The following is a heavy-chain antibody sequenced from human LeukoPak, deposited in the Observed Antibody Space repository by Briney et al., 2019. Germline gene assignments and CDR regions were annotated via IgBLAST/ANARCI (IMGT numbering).Heavy chain of an antibody. CDR3: AKGRVVAGSKSLTYHWLDP. D-gene: IGHD6-19*01. J-gene: IGHJ5*02. CDR1: GYTFTGYY. V-gene: IGHV1-2*02. Sequence: GASVKVSCKASGYTFTGYYMHWVRQAPGQGLEWMGWINPNSGGTNYARKFQDRVTMTRDTSISTAYMGLSRLRSDDTAVYYCAKGRVVAGSKSLTYHWLDPWGQGTLVTVSS. CDR2: INPNSGGT.